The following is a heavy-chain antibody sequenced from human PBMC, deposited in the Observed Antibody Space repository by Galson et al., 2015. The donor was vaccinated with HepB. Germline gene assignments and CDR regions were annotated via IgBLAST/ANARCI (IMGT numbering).Heavy chain of an antibody. V-gene: IGHV1-2*02. CDR1: GYTFTAYY. J-gene: IGHJ4*02. Sequence: SVKVSCKASGYTFTAYYIHWVRQAPGQGLEWMGWINPTSGYSYCPQNFQGRVTMTSDTSIDTAYMELTSLTFDDTAVYYCAKGGHGYHDYAGGYWGQGTLVTVSS. CDR2: INPTSGYS. CDR3: AKGGHGYHDYAGGY. D-gene: IGHD4-17*01.